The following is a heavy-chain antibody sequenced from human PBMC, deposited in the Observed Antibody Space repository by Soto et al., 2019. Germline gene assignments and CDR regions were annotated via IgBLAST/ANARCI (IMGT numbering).Heavy chain of an antibody. CDR3: ARTTRITMVRGVIGDY. V-gene: IGHV1-69*05. D-gene: IGHD3-10*01. CDR1: GGTFSSYA. Sequence: QVQLVQSGAEVKKPGSSVKVSCKASGGTFSSYAISWVRQAPGQGLEWMGGIIPIFGTANYAQKFQGRVTITXXEXTXXAYMELSSLRSEDTAVYYCARTTRITMVRGVIGDYWGQGTLVTVSS. J-gene: IGHJ4*02. CDR2: IIPIFGTA.